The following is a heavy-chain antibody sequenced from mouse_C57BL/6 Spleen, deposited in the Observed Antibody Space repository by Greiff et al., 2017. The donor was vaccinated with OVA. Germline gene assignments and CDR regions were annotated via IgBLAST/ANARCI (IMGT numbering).Heavy chain of an antibody. CDR3: ARLSGFDY. CDR1: GYTFTSYW. D-gene: IGHD1-3*01. J-gene: IGHJ2*01. Sequence: QVQLQQPGAELVKPGASVKLSCKASGYTFTSYWMHWVKQRPGQGLEWIGMIHPNSGSTNYNEKFKSKATLTVDKSSSTAYMQLSSLTSGDSAVYYCARLSGFDYWGQGATLTVSS. V-gene: IGHV1-64*01. CDR2: IHPNSGST.